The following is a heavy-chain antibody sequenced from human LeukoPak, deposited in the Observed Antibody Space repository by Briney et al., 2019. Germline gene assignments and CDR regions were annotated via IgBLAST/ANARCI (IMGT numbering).Heavy chain of an antibody. Sequence: GESLKISCKGSGYSFTNYWIAWVRQMPGKGLEWMGIIYPGDSDTRYSPSFQGQVTISADKSITTAYLQWSSLRASDTAMYYCATVYGSGSYYQHFEYWGQGTLVTVSS. CDR1: GYSFTNYW. V-gene: IGHV5-51*01. J-gene: IGHJ4*02. CDR2: IYPGDSDT. CDR3: ATVYGSGSYYQHFEY. D-gene: IGHD3-10*01.